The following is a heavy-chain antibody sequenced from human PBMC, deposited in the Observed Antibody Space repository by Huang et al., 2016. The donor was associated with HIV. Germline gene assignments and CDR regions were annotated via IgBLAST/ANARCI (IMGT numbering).Heavy chain of an antibody. CDR2: IYPRDSET. CDR3: ARQVDGFRSHFDF. V-gene: IGHV5-51*01. CDR1: GYGFSSYW. D-gene: IGHD5-18*01. J-gene: IGHJ4*02. Sequence: VLLVQSGAELKEPGESLKISCKASGYGFSSYWIGWVRQKPGKGLEWMGIIYPRDSETKYSPSVDGQVTISADKSTRTAYLQWESLKAPDTAIYFCARQVDGFRSHFDFWGQGTLVSVSS.